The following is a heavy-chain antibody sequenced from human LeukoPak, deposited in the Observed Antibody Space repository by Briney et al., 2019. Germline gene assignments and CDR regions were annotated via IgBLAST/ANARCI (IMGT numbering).Heavy chain of an antibody. CDR3: ARGWRLGELSYPFDY. V-gene: IGHV4-31*03. Sequence: PSETLSLTCTVSGGSISSGGYYWSWIRQHPGKGLEWIGYIYYSGSTYYNPSLKSRVTISVDTSKNQFSLKLSSVTAADTAVYYCARGWRLGELSYPFDYWGQGTLVTVSS. J-gene: IGHJ4*02. CDR1: GGSISSGGYY. CDR2: IYYSGST. D-gene: IGHD3-16*02.